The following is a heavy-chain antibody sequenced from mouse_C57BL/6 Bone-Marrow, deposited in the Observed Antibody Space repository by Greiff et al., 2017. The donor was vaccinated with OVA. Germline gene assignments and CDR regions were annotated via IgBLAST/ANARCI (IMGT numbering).Heavy chain of an antibody. Sequence: QVQLKESGAELMKPGASVKLSCKATGYTFTGYWIEWVKQRPGNGLEWIGEILPGSGSNNYNEKFKGKATFTADKSSNTAYMQLSSLTTEDSAIYYCALEWGSTHAMDDWGQGTSVTVSS. CDR2: ILPGSGSN. D-gene: IGHD1-1*01. V-gene: IGHV1-9*01. CDR1: GYTFTGYW. CDR3: ALEWGSTHAMDD. J-gene: IGHJ4*01.